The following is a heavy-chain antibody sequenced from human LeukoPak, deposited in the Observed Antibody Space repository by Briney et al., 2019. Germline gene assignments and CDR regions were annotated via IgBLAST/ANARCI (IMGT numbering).Heavy chain of an antibody. V-gene: IGHV4-34*01. CDR1: GGSFSGYY. CDR3: ARKVVPAAISV. Sequence: SETLSFTCAVYGGSFSGYYWSWIRQPPGKGLEWIGEINHSGSTNYNPSLKSRVTISVDTSKNQFSLKLSSVTAADTAVYYCARKVVPAAISVWGQGTMVTVSS. J-gene: IGHJ3*01. CDR2: INHSGST. D-gene: IGHD2-2*01.